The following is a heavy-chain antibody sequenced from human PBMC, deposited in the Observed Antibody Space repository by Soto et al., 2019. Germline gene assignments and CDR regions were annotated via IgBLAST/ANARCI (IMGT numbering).Heavy chain of an antibody. J-gene: IGHJ4*02. Sequence: GASVKVSCKTSGYTFTNYGVSWVRPAPGQGLEWMGWINAYSGNTNYAQNLQGRVTMTTDTSTSTAYMELGSLRSDDTAVYYCARDDGHRTFDYWGQGTLVTVSS. CDR2: INAYSGNT. V-gene: IGHV1-18*01. CDR1: GYTFTNYG. CDR3: ARDDGHRTFDY.